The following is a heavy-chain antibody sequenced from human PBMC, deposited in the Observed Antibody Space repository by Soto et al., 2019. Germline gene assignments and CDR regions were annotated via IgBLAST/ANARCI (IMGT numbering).Heavy chain of an antibody. CDR3: ARGRPRSGPPFYYYGLDV. CDR2: VIPMSGSS. D-gene: IGHD2-15*01. Sequence: QVQLVQSGAEVKKPGSSVKVSCKASGGTFSTYVISWVRQAPGQGLEWMGRVIPMSGSSNYAQKFQGRVTITADKDTSIAYMEVSSLRSEDTAVYYCARGRPRSGPPFYYYGLDVWGHWTTVIVSS. V-gene: IGHV1-69*06. CDR1: GGTFSTYV. J-gene: IGHJ6*02.